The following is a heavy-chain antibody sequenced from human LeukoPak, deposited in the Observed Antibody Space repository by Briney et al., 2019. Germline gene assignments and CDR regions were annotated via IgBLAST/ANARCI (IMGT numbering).Heavy chain of an antibody. V-gene: IGHV4-39*01. CDR1: GGSISSGEYY. J-gene: IGHJ5*02. D-gene: IGHD2-2*02. CDR2: IYYSGST. CDR3: ARRDIVVVPAAIGYNWFDP. Sequence: PSQTLSLTCTVSGGSISSGEYYWSWIRQPPGKGLEWIGSIYYSGSTYYNPSLKSRVTISVDTSKNQFSLKLSSVTAADTAVYYCARRDIVVVPAAIGYNWFDPWGQGTLVTVSS.